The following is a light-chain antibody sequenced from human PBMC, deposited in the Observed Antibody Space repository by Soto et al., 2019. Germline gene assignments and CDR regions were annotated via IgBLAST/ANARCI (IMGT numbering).Light chain of an antibody. Sequence: QSALTQPASVSGSPGRSITISCTGTRSDIGAYNYVSWYQQHPGKAPKLLLSEVNNRPSGVSNRFSGSKSANTASLTISGLQAEDEGDYYCSSYTSTTTLVVFGGGTRLTVL. J-gene: IGLJ2*01. CDR3: SSYTSTTTLVV. CDR1: RSDIGAYNY. CDR2: EVN. V-gene: IGLV2-14*01.